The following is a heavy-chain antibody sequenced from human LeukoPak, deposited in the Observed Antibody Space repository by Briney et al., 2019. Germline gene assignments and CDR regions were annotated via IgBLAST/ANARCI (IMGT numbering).Heavy chain of an antibody. D-gene: IGHD3-22*01. J-gene: IGHJ6*04. V-gene: IGHV4-59*01. CDR3: ASGSVVKRMDA. Sequence: SETLSLTCTVSGGSISRYYWSWIRQPPGKGLEWIGYIYYSGSTNYNPSLKSRATLSVDTPKNQFSLKLSSVTAADTAVYYCASGSVVKRMDAWGKGTPVTVSS. CDR2: IYYSGST. CDR1: GGSISRYY.